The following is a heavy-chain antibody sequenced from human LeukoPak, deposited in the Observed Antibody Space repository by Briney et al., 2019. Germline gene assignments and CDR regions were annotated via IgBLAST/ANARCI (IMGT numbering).Heavy chain of an antibody. J-gene: IGHJ4*02. CDR2: INAGGRT. CDR3: AREPPQCGADCFSLLDY. D-gene: IGHD2-21*02. CDR1: GFTFGDNV. V-gene: IGHV3-23*01. Sequence: GGSLRLSCTVSGFTFGDNVMSWVRQAPGKGLEWVSLINAGGRTYYADSVKGRFTISRDNSKNMMFLQMNSLRADDTAVFYCAREPPQCGADCFSLLDYWGQGTLVTVSS.